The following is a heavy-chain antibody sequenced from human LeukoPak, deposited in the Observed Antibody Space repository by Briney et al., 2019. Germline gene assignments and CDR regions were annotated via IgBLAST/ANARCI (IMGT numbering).Heavy chain of an antibody. J-gene: IGHJ6*03. V-gene: IGHV4-34*01. CDR3: ARGGSSLPGGYMDV. CDR2: INQKGST. Sequence: ASEALSLTCAVYGGSFCGYYWSWIRPPPRKGREWNGEINQKGSTNYNPSLKSRITESVDTSRNQFSLKLNSVTAADTAVYYCARGGSSLPGGYMDVWGKGTTVTGAS. D-gene: IGHD6-13*01. CDR1: GGSFCGYY.